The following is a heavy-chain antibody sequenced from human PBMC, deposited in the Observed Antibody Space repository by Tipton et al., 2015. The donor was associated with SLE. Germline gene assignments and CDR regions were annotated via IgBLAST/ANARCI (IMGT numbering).Heavy chain of an antibody. CDR2: IDTSGST. Sequence: TLSLTCTVSGGSISSGSYYWSWIRQPAGKGLEWIGRIDTSGSTNYNPSPKSRVTISVDTSKNQFSLKLRSVTATDTAVYYCAGGDYYVSSGTTCPFDYWGQGTLVPVSS. CDR1: GGSISSGSYY. J-gene: IGHJ4*02. CDR3: AGGDYYVSSGTTCPFDY. V-gene: IGHV4-61*02. D-gene: IGHD3-22*01.